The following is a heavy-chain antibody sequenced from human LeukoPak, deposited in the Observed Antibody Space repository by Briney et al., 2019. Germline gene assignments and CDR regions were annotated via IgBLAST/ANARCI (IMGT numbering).Heavy chain of an antibody. CDR3: ARGGGNYDFWSGYYYYYYYMDV. Sequence: ASVKVSCKASGYTFTSYGISWVRQAPGQGPEWMGWTSAYNGNTNYAQKLQGRVTMTTDTSTSTAYMELRSLRSDDTAVYYCARGGGNYDFWSGYYYYYYYMDVWGKGTTVTVSS. V-gene: IGHV1-18*01. D-gene: IGHD3-3*01. CDR1: GYTFTSYG. J-gene: IGHJ6*03. CDR2: TSAYNGNT.